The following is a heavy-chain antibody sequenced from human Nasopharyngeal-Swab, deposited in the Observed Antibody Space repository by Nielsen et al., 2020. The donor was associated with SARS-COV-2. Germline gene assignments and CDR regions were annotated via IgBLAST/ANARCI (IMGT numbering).Heavy chain of an antibody. Sequence: GGSLRLSCAASGFTFSSYAMHWVRQAPGKGLEWMTLISYDGSNKYYADSVKGRFTISRDNSQNTLYLQMNSLRAEDTAVYYCAREMATTRDYFDYWGQGTLVTVSS. V-gene: IGHV3-30*04. CDR1: GFTFSSYA. D-gene: IGHD5-24*01. J-gene: IGHJ4*02. CDR3: AREMATTRDYFDY. CDR2: ISYDGSNK.